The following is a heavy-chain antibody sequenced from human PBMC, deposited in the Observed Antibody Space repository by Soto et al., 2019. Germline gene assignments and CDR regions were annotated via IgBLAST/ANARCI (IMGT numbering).Heavy chain of an antibody. V-gene: IGHV1-18*01. J-gene: IGHJ5*02. D-gene: IGHD5-12*01. CDR1: GYTFTSYG. CDR2: ISAYNGNT. Sequence: ASVKVSCKASGYTFTSYGISWVRQAPGQGLEWMGWISAYNGNTNYAQKLQGRVTMTTDTSTSTAYMELRSLRSDDTAVYYCARDRESGYDWLVENWFDPWGQGTLVTVSS. CDR3: ARDRESGYDWLVENWFDP.